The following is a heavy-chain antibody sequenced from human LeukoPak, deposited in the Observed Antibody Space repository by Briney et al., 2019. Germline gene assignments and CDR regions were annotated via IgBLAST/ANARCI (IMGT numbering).Heavy chain of an antibody. Sequence: PGRSLRLSCAASGFTFSSYGMHWVRQAPGKGLEWVAVIWYDGSNKYYADSVKGRFTISRDNSKNTLYLQMNSLRAEDTAVYYCARDFTMDRMGCWGQGTLVTVSS. CDR1: GFTFSSYG. J-gene: IGHJ4*02. D-gene: IGHD3-10*01. CDR2: IWYDGSNK. CDR3: ARDFTMDRMGC. V-gene: IGHV3-33*01.